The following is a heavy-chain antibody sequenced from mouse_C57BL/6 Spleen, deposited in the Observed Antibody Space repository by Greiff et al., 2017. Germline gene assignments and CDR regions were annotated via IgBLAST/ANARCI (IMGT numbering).Heavy chain of an antibody. CDR3: VRSSDGYYRYWYFDV. J-gene: IGHJ1*03. CDR2: IRSKSNNYAT. CDR1: GFSFNTYA. Sequence: DVHLVESGGGLVQPKGSLKLSCAASGFSFNTYAMNWVRQAPGKGLEWVARIRSKSNNYATYYADSVKDRFTISRDDSESMLYLQMNNLKTEDTAMYYCVRSSDGYYRYWYFDVWGTGTTVTVSS. D-gene: IGHD2-3*01. V-gene: IGHV10-1*01.